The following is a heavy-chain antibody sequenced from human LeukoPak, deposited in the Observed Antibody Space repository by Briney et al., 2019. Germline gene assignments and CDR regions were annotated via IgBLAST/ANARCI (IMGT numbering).Heavy chain of an antibody. CDR1: GGSFSGYY. J-gene: IGHJ4*02. Sequence: SETLSLTCAAYGGSFSGYYWSWIRQPPGKGLEWVGEINHSGSTNYNPSFKSRVTISVDTSKNQFSLKLSSVTAADTAEYYCAGGYCSGGSCYSGLDYWGQGTLVTVSS. V-gene: IGHV4-34*01. CDR3: AGGYCSGGSCYSGLDY. D-gene: IGHD2-15*01. CDR2: INHSGST.